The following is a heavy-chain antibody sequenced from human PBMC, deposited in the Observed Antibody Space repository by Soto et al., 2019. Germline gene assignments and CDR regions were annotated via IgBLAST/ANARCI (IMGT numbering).Heavy chain of an antibody. J-gene: IGHJ6*02. D-gene: IGHD4-17*01. V-gene: IGHV3-74*01. CDR3: ARDDFYGRYQGPRAGYYGMDV. CDR1: GFTFSSYW. Sequence: GGSLRLSCAASGFTFSSYWMHWVRQAPGKGLVWVSRINSDGSSTSYAGSVKGRFTISRDNAKNTLYLQMNVLRAEDTAVYYCARDDFYGRYQGPRAGYYGMDVWGQGTTVTVSS. CDR2: INSDGSST.